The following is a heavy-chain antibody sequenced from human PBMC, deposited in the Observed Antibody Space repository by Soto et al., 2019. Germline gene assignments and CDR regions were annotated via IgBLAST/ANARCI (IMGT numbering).Heavy chain of an antibody. J-gene: IGHJ5*02. CDR1: GFTFSNYA. Sequence: PGGSLRLSCAASGFTFSNYAMNWVRQAPGKGLEWVSAISGSGGSTYYADSVKGRFTISRDNSKNTLYLQMNSLRAEDTAVYYCAKDATAVYVRWFDPWGQGTLVTVSS. D-gene: IGHD6-25*01. CDR3: AKDATAVYVRWFDP. CDR2: ISGSGGST. V-gene: IGHV3-23*01.